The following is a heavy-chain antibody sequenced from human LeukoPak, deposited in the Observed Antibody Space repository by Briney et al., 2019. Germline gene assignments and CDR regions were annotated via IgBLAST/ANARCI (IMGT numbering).Heavy chain of an antibody. V-gene: IGHV3-30*04. CDR3: AREGGYGDYVWNGVFDI. CDR2: ISYDGSNT. Sequence: KPGRSLRLSCAASGFTFSSYAMHWVRQAPGKGLEWVAVISYDGSNTYYADSVTGRFTISRDNSKHTLYLQINSLRAEHTAVYYCAREGGYGDYVWNGVFDIWGKGTMFTVS. CDR1: GFTFSSYA. J-gene: IGHJ3*02. D-gene: IGHD4-17*01.